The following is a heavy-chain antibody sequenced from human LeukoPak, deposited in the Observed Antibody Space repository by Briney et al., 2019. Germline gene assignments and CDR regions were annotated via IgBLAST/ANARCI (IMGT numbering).Heavy chain of an antibody. V-gene: IGHV4-34*01. CDR3: ARGIAARYHWFDP. J-gene: IGHJ5*02. CDR1: GGSFSGDY. D-gene: IGHD6-6*01. CDR2: INHSGST. Sequence: SETLSLTCAVYGGSFSGDYWSWIRQPPGKGLEWIGEINHSGSTNYNPSLKSRVTISVDTSKNQFSLKLSSVTAADTAVYYCARGIAARYHWFDPWGQGTLVTVSS.